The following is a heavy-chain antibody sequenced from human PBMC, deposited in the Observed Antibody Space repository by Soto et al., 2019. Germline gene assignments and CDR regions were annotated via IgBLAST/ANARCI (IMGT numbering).Heavy chain of an antibody. D-gene: IGHD6-19*01. Sequence: SETLSLTCTVSGGSISSTSYYWVWIRQPPGKWLEWIGSFYYSGSTYYNPSLKSRVTISVDTSENQFSLKLSSVTAADTAVYYCARQVVDGTVAGTGSFDYWGQGTLVT. CDR2: FYYSGST. V-gene: IGHV4-39*01. J-gene: IGHJ4*02. CDR1: GGSISSTSYY. CDR3: ARQVVDGTVAGTGSFDY.